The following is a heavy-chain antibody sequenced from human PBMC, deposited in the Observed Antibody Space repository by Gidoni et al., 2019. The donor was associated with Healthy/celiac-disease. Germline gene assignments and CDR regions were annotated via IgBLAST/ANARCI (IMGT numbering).Heavy chain of an antibody. CDR1: GYSFTSYW. J-gene: IGHJ6*03. CDR2: IDPSDSYT. D-gene: IGHD2-21*02. CDR3: ARHLPFHIRFRNYYYYMDV. V-gene: IGHV5-10-1*01. Sequence: EVQLVQSGAEVKKPGESLRISCKGSGYSFTSYWISWVRQMPGKGLEWMGRIDPSDSYTNYSPSFQGHVTISADKSISTAYLQWSSLKASDTAMYYCARHLPFHIRFRNYYYYMDVWGKGTTVTVSS.